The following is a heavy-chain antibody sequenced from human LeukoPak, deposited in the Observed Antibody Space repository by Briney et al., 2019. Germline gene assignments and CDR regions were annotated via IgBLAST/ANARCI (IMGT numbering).Heavy chain of an antibody. J-gene: IGHJ4*02. CDR1: GFTFSDYY. CDR3: ASVAGEFDY. D-gene: IGHD1-26*01. CDR2: ISSSSSYT. Sequence: GGSLRLSCAASGFTFSDYYMSWIRQAPGKGLEWVSYISSSSSYTNYADSVKGRFTISRDNAKNSLYLRMNSLRAEDTAVYYCASVAGEFDYWGQGTLVTVSS. V-gene: IGHV3-11*06.